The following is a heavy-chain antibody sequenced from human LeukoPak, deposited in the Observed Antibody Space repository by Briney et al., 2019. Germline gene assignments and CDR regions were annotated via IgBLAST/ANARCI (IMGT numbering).Heavy chain of an antibody. CDR3: ARETSDWYFDL. V-gene: IGHV3-33*01. Sequence: GRSLRLSCAASGFTFRNYGMHWVRQAPGKGLELVAIIWKDGSHEYYADSVKGRFTISRDNSKNTLYLQMNSLRAEDTAVWYCARETSDWYFDLWGRGTLVTVSS. CDR2: IWKDGSHE. J-gene: IGHJ2*01. CDR1: GFTFRNYG.